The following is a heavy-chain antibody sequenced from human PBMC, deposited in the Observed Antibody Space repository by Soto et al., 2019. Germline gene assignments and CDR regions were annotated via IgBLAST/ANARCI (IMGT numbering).Heavy chain of an antibody. J-gene: IGHJ6*02. CDR2: ISGSGGST. V-gene: IGHV3-23*01. CDR1: GFTFSSYA. Sequence: EVQLLESGGGLVQPGGSLRLSCAASGFTFSSYAMSWVRQAPGKGLEWVSAISGSGGSTYYADSVEGRFTISRDNSKNTLYLQMNSLRAEDTAVYYCAKDQLLWFGESSYYYYGMDVWGQGTTVTVSS. CDR3: AKDQLLWFGESSYYYYGMDV. D-gene: IGHD3-10*01.